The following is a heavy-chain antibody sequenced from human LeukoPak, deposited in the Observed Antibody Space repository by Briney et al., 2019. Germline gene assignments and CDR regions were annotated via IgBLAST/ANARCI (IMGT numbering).Heavy chain of an antibody. D-gene: IGHD6-19*01. CDR3: ARDWDIAVAFFDC. CDR2: INPNSGGT. Sequence: SVNLSCTASGYTFTGCDIYWVRQAPGQGLEWMGWINPNSGGTNYAQQFQGRVTMTRDTSISTAYMELSRLRSDDTAVYYCARDWDIAVAFFDCWGQGTLVTVSS. V-gene: IGHV1-2*02. J-gene: IGHJ4*02. CDR1: GYTFTGCD.